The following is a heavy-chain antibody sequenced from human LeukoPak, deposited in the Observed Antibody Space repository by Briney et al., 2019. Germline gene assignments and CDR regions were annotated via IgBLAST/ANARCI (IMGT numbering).Heavy chain of an antibody. J-gene: IGHJ4*02. CDR1: GFTFSTYA. CDR3: AKALYGGHDY. CDR2: LSGYGNTI. Sequence: GGSLRLSCAASGFTFSTYAMSWVRQAPGKGLECVSALSGYGNTIYYADSVKGRFTICRDNSKNTLSLQMNSLRAEDTAVYYCAKALYGGHDYWCQGTLVTVSS. V-gene: IGHV3-23*01. D-gene: IGHD3-10*02.